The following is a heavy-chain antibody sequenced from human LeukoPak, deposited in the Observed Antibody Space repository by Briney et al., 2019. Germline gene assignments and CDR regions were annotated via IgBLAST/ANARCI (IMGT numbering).Heavy chain of an antibody. D-gene: IGHD3-22*01. CDR1: GFTLSSYW. CDR3: ARDFEYYDSSGTRLKNYGMDV. CDR2: INSDGSST. V-gene: IGHV3-74*01. J-gene: IGHJ6*02. Sequence: PGGSLRLSCVASGFTLSSYWMHWVRQGTGKGLVWVSRINSDGSSTSYADSVRERFTISRDNAKNTLYLQMTSLRADDTAVYYCARDFEYYDSSGTRLKNYGMDVWGQGTTVTVSS.